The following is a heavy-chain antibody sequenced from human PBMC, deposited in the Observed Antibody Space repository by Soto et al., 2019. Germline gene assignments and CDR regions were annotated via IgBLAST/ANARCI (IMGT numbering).Heavy chain of an antibody. V-gene: IGHV5-51*01. CDR2: VYPDDSDI. J-gene: IGHJ3*02. CDR3: AKTLVGGGALDI. Sequence: EVQLVQSGAEVKKPGESLKISCKGSGYSFGNFWIAWVRQMPGKGLEWMGIVYPDDSDIRYSPSFQGQVTISADKSVNSAYLHLSPLRASGPAIYYCAKTLVGGGALDIWGQGTVVTVSS. CDR1: GYSFGNFW. D-gene: IGHD1-26*01.